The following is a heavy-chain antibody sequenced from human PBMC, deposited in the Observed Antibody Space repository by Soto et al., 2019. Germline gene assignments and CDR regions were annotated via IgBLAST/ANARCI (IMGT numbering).Heavy chain of an antibody. CDR1: GGSISSYY. V-gene: IGHV4-59*01. CDR2: IYYSGST. CDR3: ARLGYCISSSCYDWFDP. Sequence: QVQLQESGPGLVKPSETLSLTCTVSGGSISSYYWSWIRQPRGKGLEWIGYIYYSGSTNYNPSLKSRVTISVDTSKNQFSLKLSSVTAADTAVYYCARLGYCISSSCYDWFDPWSQGTLVTVSS. J-gene: IGHJ5*02. D-gene: IGHD2-2*01.